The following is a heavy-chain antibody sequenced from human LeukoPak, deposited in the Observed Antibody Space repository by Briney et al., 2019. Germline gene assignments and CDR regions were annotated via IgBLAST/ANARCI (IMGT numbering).Heavy chain of an antibody. CDR3: AKDPVGGQIAARQYWYFDL. CDR1: GFTVSSNY. J-gene: IGHJ2*01. D-gene: IGHD6-6*01. CDR2: IYSGGST. Sequence: PGGSLRLSCAASGFTVSSNYMSWVRQAPGKGLEWVSVIYSGGSTYYADSVKGRFTISRDNSKNTLYLQMNSLRAEDTAVYYCAKDPVGGQIAARQYWYFDLWGRGTLVTVSS. V-gene: IGHV3-66*01.